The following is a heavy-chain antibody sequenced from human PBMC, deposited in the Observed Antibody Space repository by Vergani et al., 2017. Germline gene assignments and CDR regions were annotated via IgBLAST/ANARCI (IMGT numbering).Heavy chain of an antibody. V-gene: IGHV4-61*02. CDR3: ARHSTVEWLVKLGWFDP. J-gene: IGHJ5*02. CDR2: IYTSGST. Sequence: QVQLQESGPGLVKPSQTLSLTCTVSGGSISSGSYYWSWIRQPAGKGLEWIGRIYTSGSTNYNPSRKSRVTISVDTSKNQFSLRLSSVTAADTAVYFCARHSTVEWLVKLGWFDPWGQGILVTVSS. D-gene: IGHD6-19*01. CDR1: GGSISSGSYY.